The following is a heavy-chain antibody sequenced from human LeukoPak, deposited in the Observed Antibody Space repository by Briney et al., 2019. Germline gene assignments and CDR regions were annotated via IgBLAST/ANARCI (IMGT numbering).Heavy chain of an antibody. CDR1: GFTFDDYA. CDR3: AEDIHDGSSWYYFDY. V-gene: IGHV3-43*02. J-gene: IGHJ4*02. CDR2: ISGDGGST. D-gene: IGHD6-13*01. Sequence: GGSLRLSCAASGFTFDDYAMHWVRQAPGKGLEWVSLISGDGGSTYHADSVKGRFTTSRDNSKNSLYLQMNSLRTEDTALYYCAEDIHDGSSWYYFDYWGQGTLVTVSS.